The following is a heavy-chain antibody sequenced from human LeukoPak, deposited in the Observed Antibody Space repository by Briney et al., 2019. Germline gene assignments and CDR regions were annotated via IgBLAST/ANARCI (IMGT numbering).Heavy chain of an antibody. J-gene: IGHJ4*02. Sequence: QSGGSLRLSCAASGFTFSTYSMTWVRQAPGKGLEWVASINQDGSGKHYVDSVKGRFTISRDNAQKSLYLEMNSLRAEDTAVYYCARAVTSTEGYWGQGTLVTVSS. CDR3: ARAVTSTEGY. D-gene: IGHD4-17*01. CDR2: INQDGSGK. V-gene: IGHV3-7*03. CDR1: GFTFSTYS.